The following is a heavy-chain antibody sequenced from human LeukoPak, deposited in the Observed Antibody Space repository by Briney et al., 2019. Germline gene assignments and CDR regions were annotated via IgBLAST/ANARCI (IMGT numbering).Heavy chain of an antibody. D-gene: IGHD6-13*01. CDR1: GYTFTSYE. CDR2: MSPNSGNT. Sequence: GASVKVSCKASGYTFTSYEINWVRQVSGQGLEWMGWMSPNSGNTGYAQKFQGRVAITRNTSINTAYMELSGLRSEDTAVYYCARWSSSNWYEFDYWGQGTLVTVSS. J-gene: IGHJ4*02. V-gene: IGHV1-8*03. CDR3: ARWSSSNWYEFDY.